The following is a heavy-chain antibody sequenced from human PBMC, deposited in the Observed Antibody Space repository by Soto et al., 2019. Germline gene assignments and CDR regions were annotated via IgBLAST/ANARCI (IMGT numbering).Heavy chain of an antibody. J-gene: IGHJ4*02. Sequence: LRLSCTASGFTFNTHWIHWVRQAPGKGLVWVSRIYFDGITTNYADSVKGRLTVSRDNAKNTVYLHVNTLRDEDTAVYYCARGGAMGVDYWGQGTLVTVSS. CDR3: ARGGAMGVDY. D-gene: IGHD1-26*01. CDR1: GFTFNTHW. CDR2: IYFDGITT. V-gene: IGHV3-74*01.